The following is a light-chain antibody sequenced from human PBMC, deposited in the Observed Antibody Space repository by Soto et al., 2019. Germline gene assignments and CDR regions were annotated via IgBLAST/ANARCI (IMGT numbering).Light chain of an antibody. J-gene: IGLJ2*01. CDR1: SSDFGNYNL. CDR3: CSYTSISTGVL. V-gene: IGLV2-14*02. CDR2: EVN. Sequence: QSALTQPASVSGSPGQSITISCTGTSSDFGNYNLVSWYQQHPGKVPKLILFEVNKRPSGVSGRFSGSKSGNTASLTISGLQAEDEADYYCCSYTSISTGVLFGGGTKLTVL.